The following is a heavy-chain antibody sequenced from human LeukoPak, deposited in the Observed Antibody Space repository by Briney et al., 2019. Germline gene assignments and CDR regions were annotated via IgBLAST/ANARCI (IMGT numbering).Heavy chain of an antibody. CDR1: GGSISSGSYY. CDR2: IYTSGST. D-gene: IGHD1-14*01. V-gene: IGHV4-61*02. Sequence: SETLCLTCTVSGGSISSGSYYWSWIRQPAGKGLEWIGRIYTSGSTNYNPSLKSRVTISVDTSKNQFSLKLSSVTAADTAVYYCARDVKPGPLDYWGQGTLVTVSS. CDR3: ARDVKPGPLDY. J-gene: IGHJ4*02.